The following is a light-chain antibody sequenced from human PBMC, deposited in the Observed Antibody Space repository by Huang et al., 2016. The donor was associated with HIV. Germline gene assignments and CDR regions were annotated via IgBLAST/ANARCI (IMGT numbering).Light chain of an antibody. CDR1: QSVSSN. CDR2: GAP. CDR3: QQYNTPPIT. J-gene: IGKJ5*01. Sequence: EIVMTQSPATLSVSPGERATLSCRASQSVSSNLAWYQQKPGQAPRLLIDGAPTRATGIPARFSGSGSGTEFTLTISSLQSEDFAVYYCQQYNTPPITFGQGTRLEIK. V-gene: IGKV3-15*01.